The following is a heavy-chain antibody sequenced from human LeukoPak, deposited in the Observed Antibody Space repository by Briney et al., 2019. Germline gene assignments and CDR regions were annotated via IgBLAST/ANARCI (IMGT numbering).Heavy chain of an antibody. Sequence: PSETLSLTCAVYGGSFRGYYWSWIRQPPGKGLEWIGEINHSGSTNYNPSLKSRVTISVDTSKNQFSLKLSSVTAADTAVFYCARDTYGSPWYFDLWGRGTLVTVSS. CDR2: INHSGST. CDR3: ARDTYGSPWYFDL. J-gene: IGHJ2*01. CDR1: GGSFRGYY. D-gene: IGHD4-17*01. V-gene: IGHV4-34*01.